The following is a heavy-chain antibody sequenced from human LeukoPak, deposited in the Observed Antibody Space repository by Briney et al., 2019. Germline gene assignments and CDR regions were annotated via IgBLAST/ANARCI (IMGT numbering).Heavy chain of an antibody. Sequence: ASVKVSCKASGYTFTSYAMNWVRQAPGQGLEWMGGIIPIFGTANYAQKFQGRVTITTDESTSTAYMELSSLRSEDTAVYYCASESRYCSSTSCYGGLDPWGQGTLVTVSS. CDR1: GYTFTSYA. V-gene: IGHV1-69*05. CDR2: IIPIFGTA. CDR3: ASESRYCSSTSCYGGLDP. J-gene: IGHJ5*02. D-gene: IGHD2-2*01.